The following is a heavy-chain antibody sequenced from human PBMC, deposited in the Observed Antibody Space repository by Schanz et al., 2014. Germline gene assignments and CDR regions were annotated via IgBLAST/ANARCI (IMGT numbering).Heavy chain of an antibody. D-gene: IGHD5-12*01. Sequence: QVQLVQSGAEVKKPGASVKVSCKASGYTFSSYGITWVRQAPGQGLEWMGWINGYNGHTLYAQKFQGRVTMTTGTSTSTSYMELTSLRFDDTAVYYCARDFSAYVGNYFDYWGQGTLVTVSS. J-gene: IGHJ4*02. V-gene: IGHV1-18*01. CDR3: ARDFSAYVGNYFDY. CDR1: GYTFSSYG. CDR2: INGYNGHT.